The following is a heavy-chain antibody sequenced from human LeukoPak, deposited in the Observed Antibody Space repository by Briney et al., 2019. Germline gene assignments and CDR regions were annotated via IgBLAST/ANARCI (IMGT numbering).Heavy chain of an antibody. CDR3: ARAYKDRSLAGKKEFFQH. CDR1: AFIFSGHW. Sequence: GGSLRLSCEGSAFIFSGHWMNWVRQTPGKGLEWISLISWNSGTIGYADSVKGRFTISRDNADNFLYLQMNSLRAEDTALYYCARAYKDRSLAGKKEFFQHWGQGTLVTVSS. CDR2: ISWNSGTI. D-gene: IGHD6-19*01. V-gene: IGHV3-9*01. J-gene: IGHJ1*01.